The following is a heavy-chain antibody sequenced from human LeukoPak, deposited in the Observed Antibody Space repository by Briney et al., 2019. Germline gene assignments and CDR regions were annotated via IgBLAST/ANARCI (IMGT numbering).Heavy chain of an antibody. CDR1: GYTFTDYY. J-gene: IGHJ3*02. V-gene: IGHV1-2*02. Sequence: ASVKVSCKASGYTFTDYYMHWVRQAPGQGLEWMGWINPNSGGTNYAQKFQGRVTMTRDTSISTAYMDLSRLRSDDTAVYYCARGPYSYDSSGAFDIWGQGTMVTVSS. CDR2: INPNSGGT. D-gene: IGHD3-22*01. CDR3: ARGPYSYDSSGAFDI.